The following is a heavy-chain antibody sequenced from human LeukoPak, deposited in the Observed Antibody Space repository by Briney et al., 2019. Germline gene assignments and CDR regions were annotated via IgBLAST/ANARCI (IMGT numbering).Heavy chain of an antibody. CDR3: AKPTAAAAGSRYYYYYGMDV. Sequence: GGSLRLSCAASGFTFSSYAMSWVRQAPGKGLEWVSAISGSGGSTYYADSVKGRFTISRDNSKNTLYLQMNSLRTEDTAVYYCAKPTAAAAGSRYYYYYGMDVWGQGTTVTVSS. J-gene: IGHJ6*02. CDR1: GFTFSSYA. V-gene: IGHV3-23*01. D-gene: IGHD6-13*01. CDR2: ISGSGGST.